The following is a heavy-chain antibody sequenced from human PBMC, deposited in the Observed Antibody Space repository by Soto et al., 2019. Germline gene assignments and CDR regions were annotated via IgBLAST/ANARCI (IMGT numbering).Heavy chain of an antibody. J-gene: IGHJ3*02. CDR1: GFTFSSYE. V-gene: IGHV3-48*03. CDR2: ISSSGRTI. Sequence: EAQLVESGGGLVQPGGSVRLSCAASGFTFSSYEMNWVRQAPGKGLEWVSYISSSGRTIYYADSVKGRFTISRDNAKNPSDVKMNRVRARDAAVYYCATRWGGGGAFDIWGQGTMVTVS. D-gene: IGHD3-16*01. CDR3: ATRWGGGGAFDI.